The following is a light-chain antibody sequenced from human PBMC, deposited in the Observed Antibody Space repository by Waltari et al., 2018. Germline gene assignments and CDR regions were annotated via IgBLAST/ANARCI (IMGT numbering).Light chain of an antibody. CDR3: HQRSNWPLT. CDR1: QSIDNY. V-gene: IGKV3-11*01. J-gene: IGKJ4*01. CDR2: DAS. Sequence: EIVLTQSPATLSLSPGERATLSCRASQSIDNYLAWYQQKPCQVPRLLIYDASNRATGIPARFSGSRSGADFTLIISSLEPEDFAVYYCHQRSNWPLTFGGGTKVEIK.